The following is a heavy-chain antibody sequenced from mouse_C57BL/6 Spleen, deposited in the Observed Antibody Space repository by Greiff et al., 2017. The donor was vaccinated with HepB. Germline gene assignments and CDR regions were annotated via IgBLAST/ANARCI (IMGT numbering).Heavy chain of an antibody. D-gene: IGHD2-4*01. Sequence: ESGPGLVKPSQSLSLTCSVTGYSITSGYYWNWIRQFPGNKLEWMGYISYDGSNNYNPSLKNLISITRDTSKNQFFLKLNSVTTEDTATYYCANYDYDEGFAYWGQGTLVTVSA. CDR2: ISYDGSN. J-gene: IGHJ3*01. V-gene: IGHV3-6*01. CDR3: ANYDYDEGFAY. CDR1: GYSITSGYY.